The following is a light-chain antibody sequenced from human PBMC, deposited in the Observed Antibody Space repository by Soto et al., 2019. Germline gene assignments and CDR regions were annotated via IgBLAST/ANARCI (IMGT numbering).Light chain of an antibody. Sequence: QSALTQPASVSGSPGQSITISCTGTSSDVGGYNYVSWYQHHPGEAPKLIIYDVNNRPSGAPDRFSGSTSGNTASLTISGLQAEDETDYFCSLYSSNGSLIFGPGTKVTV. J-gene: IGLJ1*01. CDR2: DVN. CDR1: SSDVGGYNY. V-gene: IGLV2-14*01. CDR3: SLYSSNGSLI.